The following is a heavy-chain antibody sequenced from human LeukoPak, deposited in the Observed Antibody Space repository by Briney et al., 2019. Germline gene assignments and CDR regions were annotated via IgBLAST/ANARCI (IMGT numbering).Heavy chain of an antibody. CDR3: AKADILTGYPSFDY. Sequence: GGSLRLSCAASGFTFSSYAMSWVRQAPGKGLEWVSAISGSGGSTYYADSVKGRFTISRDNSKNTLYLQMSSLRAEDTAVYYCAKADILTGYPSFDYWGQGTLVTVSS. J-gene: IGHJ4*02. CDR2: ISGSGGST. D-gene: IGHD3-9*01. V-gene: IGHV3-23*01. CDR1: GFTFSSYA.